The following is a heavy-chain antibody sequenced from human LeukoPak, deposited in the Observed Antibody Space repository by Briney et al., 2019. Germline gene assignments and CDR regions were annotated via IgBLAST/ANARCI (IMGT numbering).Heavy chain of an antibody. V-gene: IGHV5-51*01. CDR2: IYPGDSDT. D-gene: IGHD3-10*01. CDR3: ARHFPYGSGSLWGVSYMDV. Sequence: GESLKISXKGSGYRFTSYWIGWVRQMPGKGLEWMGIIYPGDSDTIYSPSFQGQVTISADKSISTAYLQWSSLKASDTAMYYCARHFPYGSGSLWGVSYMDVWGKGTTVTVSS. CDR1: GYRFTSYW. J-gene: IGHJ6*03.